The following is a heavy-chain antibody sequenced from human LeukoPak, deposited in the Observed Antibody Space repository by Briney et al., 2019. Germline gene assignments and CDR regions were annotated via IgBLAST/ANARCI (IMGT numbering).Heavy chain of an antibody. CDR1: GFTFKDYG. D-gene: IGHD1-26*01. CDR2: INWNGGGT. Sequence: GGSLRLSCAATGFTFKDYGMHWVRQPPGKGLEWVSSINWNGGGTDYADSVKGRFTISRDNAKNSLYLQLSSLRPEDTALYYCEKHMRAITTYSFFVWDVGGRGTRLTV. J-gene: IGHJ6*02. V-gene: IGHV3-9*01. CDR3: EKHMRAITTYSFFVWDV.